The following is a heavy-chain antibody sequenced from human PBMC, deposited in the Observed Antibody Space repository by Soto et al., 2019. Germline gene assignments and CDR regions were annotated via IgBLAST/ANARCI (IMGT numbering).Heavy chain of an antibody. CDR2: IYWDDDK. CDR3: AHMPSAEDYFDY. CDR1: GFSLSTSGVG. J-gene: IGHJ4*02. V-gene: IGHV2-5*02. Sequence: QITLKESGPTLVKPTQTLTLTCTFSGFSLSTSGVGVGWIRQPPGKALEWLALIYWDDDKRYSPSLKSRLTIPKDTSKNQVVLTMTNMDPVDTATYYCAHMPSAEDYFDYWGQGTLVTVSS. D-gene: IGHD2-2*01.